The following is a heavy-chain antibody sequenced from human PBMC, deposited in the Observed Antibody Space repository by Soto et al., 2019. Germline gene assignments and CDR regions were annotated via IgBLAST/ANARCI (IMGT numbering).Heavy chain of an antibody. CDR3: ARLPGALVAVLYIYPLDGREPLSDVGV. D-gene: IGHD6-19*01. V-gene: IGHV3-30-3*01. J-gene: IGHJ6*02. Sequence: QMELVESGGGVVQPGESLRLSCAASGFTFNYYPMHWVRQTPGKGLEWVAVISFDGSNNYYADSVKGRFTISRDNSKNMLSLQMNSVRPEDAAVYYCARLPGALVAVLYIYPLDGREPLSDVGVWGQGTTVSVSS. CDR2: ISFDGSNN. CDR1: GFTFNYYP.